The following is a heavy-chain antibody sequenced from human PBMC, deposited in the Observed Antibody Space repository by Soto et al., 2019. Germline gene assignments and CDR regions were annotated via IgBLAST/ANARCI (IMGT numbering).Heavy chain of an antibody. J-gene: IGHJ4*02. D-gene: IGHD2-8*01. Sequence: GGSLRLSCAASGFTFSSYGMHWVRQAPGKGLEWVAVISYDGSNKYYADSVKGRFTISRDNSKNTLYLQMNSLRAEDTAVYYCAKAPDCTNGVCQYYFDYWGQGTLVTVSS. V-gene: IGHV3-30*18. CDR3: AKAPDCTNGVCQYYFDY. CDR1: GFTFSSYG. CDR2: ISYDGSNK.